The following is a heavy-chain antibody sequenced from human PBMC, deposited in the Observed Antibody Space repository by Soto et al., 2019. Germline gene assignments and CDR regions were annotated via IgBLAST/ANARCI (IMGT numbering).Heavy chain of an antibody. CDR1: GGSFSGYC. CDR3: ARGIAVAGKGCWFDP. Sequence: SETLSLTCAVYGGSFSGYCWSWVRQPPGKGLEWMGEINNSGSNNYNPSLKSRVIISVDTSKNQFSLQLSSVTAADTAVYYCARGIAVAGKGCWFDPWGQGTLVTVSS. J-gene: IGHJ5*01. D-gene: IGHD6-19*01. V-gene: IGHV4-34*01. CDR2: INNSGSN.